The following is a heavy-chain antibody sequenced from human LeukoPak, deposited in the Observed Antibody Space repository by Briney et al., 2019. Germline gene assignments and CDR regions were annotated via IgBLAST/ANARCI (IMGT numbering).Heavy chain of an antibody. CDR3: ARDGGPRVAGTDGWFDP. CDR2: IYYSGST. V-gene: IGHV4-61*01. J-gene: IGHJ5*02. CDR1: GYSISSGYY. Sequence: SETLSLTCTVSGYSISSGYYWGWIRQPAGKGLECIGYIYYSGSTNYNPSLKSRVTISVDTSKNQFSLKLSSVTAADTAVYYCARDGGPRVAGTDGWFDPWGQGTLVTVSS. D-gene: IGHD6-19*01.